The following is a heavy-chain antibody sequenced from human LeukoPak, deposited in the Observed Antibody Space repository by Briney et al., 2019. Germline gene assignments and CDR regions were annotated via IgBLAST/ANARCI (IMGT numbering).Heavy chain of an antibody. CDR3: ARGPYGDYGLDQ. J-gene: IGHJ4*02. V-gene: IGHV4-61*02. Sequence: PSETLSLTCTVSGGSISSGSYYWSWIRQPAGKGLEWIGRIYTSGSTNYNPSLKSRVTISVDTSKNQFSLKLSSVTAADTAVYYCARGPYGDYGLDQWGQGTLVTVSS. CDR2: IYTSGST. CDR1: GGSISSGSYY. D-gene: IGHD4-17*01.